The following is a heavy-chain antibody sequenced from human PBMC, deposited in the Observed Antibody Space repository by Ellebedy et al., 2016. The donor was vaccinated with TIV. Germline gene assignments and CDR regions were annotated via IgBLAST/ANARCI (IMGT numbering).Heavy chain of an antibody. CDR2: IYYSGST. J-gene: IGHJ4*02. Sequence: MPGGSLRLSCTVSGGSISRYYWRWIRQPQGQGLERIGYIYYSGSTNYTSSLKSRVTISVDTSKNQFSLKLSSVTAADTAVFYCASGFSYGLLDYWGQGTLVAVSS. CDR1: GGSISRYY. D-gene: IGHD5-18*01. V-gene: IGHV4-59*01. CDR3: ASGFSYGLLDY.